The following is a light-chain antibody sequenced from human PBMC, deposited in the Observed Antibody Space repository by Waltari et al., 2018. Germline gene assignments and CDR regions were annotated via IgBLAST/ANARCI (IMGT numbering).Light chain of an antibody. V-gene: IGKV1-5*03. J-gene: IGKJ1*01. CDR2: ESA. CDR1: QCIGRW. CDR3: HQYMSYPWT. Sequence: IQLTQSPAPLPAPVGDRVTVTCRATQCIGRWLAGYQQKPGKAPKLLISESAKLQSGVPSRFSGSGSGTDFTLTINGLQPDDFAIYYCHQYMSYPWTFGLGTKVEIK.